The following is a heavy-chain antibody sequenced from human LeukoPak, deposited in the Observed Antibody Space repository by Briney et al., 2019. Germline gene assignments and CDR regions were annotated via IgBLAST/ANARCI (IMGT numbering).Heavy chain of an antibody. CDR3: AKEPASRLSGYYYMDV. J-gene: IGHJ6*03. D-gene: IGHD2/OR15-2a*01. CDR1: GGTFSSYA. CDR2: ILPIFGTA. V-gene: IGHV1-69*06. Sequence: SVKVSCKASGGTFSSYAISWVRPAPGQGLEWKGRILPIFGTANYAQKFQGRVTITADKSTSTAYVELSSLRSEDTAVYYCAKEPASRLSGYYYMDVWGKGTTVTVSS.